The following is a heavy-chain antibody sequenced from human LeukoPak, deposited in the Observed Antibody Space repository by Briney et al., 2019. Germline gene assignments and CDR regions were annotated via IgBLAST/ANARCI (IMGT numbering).Heavy chain of an antibody. Sequence: GASVKVSRKASGYTFTSYGISWVRQAPGQGLEWMGWISAYNGNTNYAQKLQGRVTMTTDTSTSTAYMELRSLRSDDTAVYYCARDFSGYSSSWYPDYYFDYWGQGTLVTVSS. J-gene: IGHJ4*02. CDR1: GYTFTSYG. CDR2: ISAYNGNT. CDR3: ARDFSGYSSSWYPDYYFDY. D-gene: IGHD6-13*01. V-gene: IGHV1-18*01.